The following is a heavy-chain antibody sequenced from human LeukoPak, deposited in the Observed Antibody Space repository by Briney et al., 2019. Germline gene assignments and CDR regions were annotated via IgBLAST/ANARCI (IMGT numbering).Heavy chain of an antibody. Sequence: SETLSLTCTVSGGSISSSSYYWGWIRQPPGKGLEWIGSIYYSGSTYYNPSLKSRVTISVDTSKNQFSLKLSSVTAADTAVYYCATEGDSSGYYHWFDPWGQGTLVTVSS. V-gene: IGHV4-39*01. CDR2: IYYSGST. D-gene: IGHD3-22*01. CDR3: ATEGDSSGYYHWFDP. J-gene: IGHJ5*02. CDR1: GGSISSSSYY.